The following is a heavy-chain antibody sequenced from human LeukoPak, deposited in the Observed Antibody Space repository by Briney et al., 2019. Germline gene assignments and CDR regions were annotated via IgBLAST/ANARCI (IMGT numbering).Heavy chain of an antibody. Sequence: ASVKVSCKASGYSFTRYYMHWVRQAPGQGLEWMGWINPNSGGTNYAQKFQGRVTMTRDTSISTAYMELSRLRSDDTAVYYCARLCVSGSYFFDYWGQGTLVTVSS. D-gene: IGHD1-26*01. CDR1: GYSFTRYY. CDR2: INPNSGGT. V-gene: IGHV1-2*02. CDR3: ARLCVSGSYFFDY. J-gene: IGHJ4*02.